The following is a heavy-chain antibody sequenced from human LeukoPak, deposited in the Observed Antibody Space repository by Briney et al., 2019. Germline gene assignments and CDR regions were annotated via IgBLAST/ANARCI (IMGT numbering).Heavy chain of an antibody. CDR1: GFTVRRNY. J-gene: IGHJ4*02. V-gene: IGHV3-53*01. Sequence: GGSLRLSCAASGFTVRRNYMRWVRQAPGKGLEWVSVIYSDDSTYHADSVKGRFTFSRDNSKNTLYLQMNSLRVEDTAVYYCARVATGGYYHYFDDWGQGTLVAVSS. CDR3: ARVATGGYYHYFDD. D-gene: IGHD1-26*01. CDR2: IYSDDST.